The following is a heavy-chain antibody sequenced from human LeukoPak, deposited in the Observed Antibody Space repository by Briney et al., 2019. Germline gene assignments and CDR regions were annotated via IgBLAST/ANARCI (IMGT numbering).Heavy chain of an antibody. D-gene: IGHD1-1*01. CDR2: IKQDGSEK. V-gene: IGHV3-7*01. CDR3: AGSPDDADTADY. CDR1: GFAFSTYW. Sequence: GGSLRLSCAASGFAFSTYWMSWVRQAPGKGLEWVANIKQDGSEKYHVDSVKGRFTISRDNAKNSLYLQMNSLRAEDTAVYYCAGSPDDADTADYWGQGTLVTVSS. J-gene: IGHJ4*02.